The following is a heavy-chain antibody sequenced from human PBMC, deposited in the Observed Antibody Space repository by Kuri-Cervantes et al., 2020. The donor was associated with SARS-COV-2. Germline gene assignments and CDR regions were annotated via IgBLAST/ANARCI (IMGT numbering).Heavy chain of an antibody. CDR1: GGTISSYA. V-gene: IGHV1-69*13. Sequence: SVNVSCKASGGTISSYAMSWVRQAPGQGLEWLGGIIPNFGAPNYAQKFQGRVTITADDSTSTVYMELSSLESGDTDIDYCARDPRRYSSSRSYRYGVDVWGQGTTVTVSS. CDR3: ARDPRRYSSSRSYRYGVDV. J-gene: IGHJ6*02. D-gene: IGHD3-22*01. CDR2: IIPNFGAP.